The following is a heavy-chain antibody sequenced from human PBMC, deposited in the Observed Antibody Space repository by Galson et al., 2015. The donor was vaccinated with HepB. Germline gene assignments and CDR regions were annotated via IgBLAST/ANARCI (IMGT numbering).Heavy chain of an antibody. CDR3: AHRLGGSPTFYYFDY. J-gene: IGHJ4*02. CDR1: GFSLSTSGVG. CDR2: IHWNDDK. D-gene: IGHD2-15*01. V-gene: IGHV2-5*01. Sequence: PALVKPTQTLTLTCTFSGFSLSTSGVGVGWIRQPPGKALEWLALIHWNDDKRYSPSLKSRLTITKDTSKNQVVLTMTNMDPVDTATYYCAHRLGGSPTFYYFDYWGQGTLVTVSS.